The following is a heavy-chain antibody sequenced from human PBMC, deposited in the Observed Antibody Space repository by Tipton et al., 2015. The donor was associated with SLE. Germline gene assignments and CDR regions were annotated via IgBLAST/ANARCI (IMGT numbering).Heavy chain of an antibody. Sequence: SLRLSCAASGFTFSTYSMNWVRQAPGKGLEWVSYISSSDGTIRCADSVKGRFTISRDNAKNSLYLEMNSLRAEDTAVYYCARDLAGSRWSYYFDFWGQGTPVTVSA. J-gene: IGHJ4*02. V-gene: IGHV3-48*01. CDR1: GFTFSTYS. CDR3: ARDLAGSRWSYYFDF. CDR2: ISSSDGTI. D-gene: IGHD6-13*01.